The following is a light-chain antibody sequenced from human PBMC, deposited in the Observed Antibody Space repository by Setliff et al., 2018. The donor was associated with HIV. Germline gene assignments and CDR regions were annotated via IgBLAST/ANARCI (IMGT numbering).Light chain of an antibody. Sequence: IVMTQSPDSLAVSLGERATINCKSSQSVLYSSNNKNYLAWYQQKPGQPPKLLIYWASTRESGVPDRFSGSESGTDFTLTISSLQAEDVAVYYCQQYYSTPLTFGGGTKVDIK. J-gene: IGKJ4*01. CDR1: QSVLYSSNNKNY. CDR2: WAS. CDR3: QQYYSTPLT. V-gene: IGKV4-1*01.